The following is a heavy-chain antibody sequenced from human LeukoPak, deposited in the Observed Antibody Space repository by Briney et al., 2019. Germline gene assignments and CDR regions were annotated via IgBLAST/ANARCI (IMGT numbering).Heavy chain of an antibody. CDR2: ISAYNGST. J-gene: IGHJ4*02. CDR3: TRGPLAVAGSPLFY. Sequence: ASVKVSCKASGYTFTSYGITWVRQAPGQGLEWMGWISAYNGSTKYVQKLQGRVTMTTDTSTSTAYMELRSLRSDDTAVYYCTRGPLAVAGSPLFYWGQGTLVTVSS. CDR1: GYTFTSYG. V-gene: IGHV1-18*01. D-gene: IGHD6-13*01.